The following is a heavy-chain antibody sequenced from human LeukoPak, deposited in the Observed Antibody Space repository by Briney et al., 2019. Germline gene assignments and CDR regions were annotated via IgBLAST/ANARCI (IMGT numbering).Heavy chain of an antibody. J-gene: IGHJ4*02. CDR3: VRVEKGGTVDY. D-gene: IGHD1-1*01. V-gene: IGHV1-69*05. CDR1: GDTFSSYA. CDR2: IIPIFGTA. Sequence: GSSVKVSCKASGDTFSSYAISWVRQAPGQGLEWMGRIIPIFGTANYAQKFQGRVTITTDESTSTAYMELSSLRSEDTAVYYCVRVEKGGTVDYWGQGTLVTVSS.